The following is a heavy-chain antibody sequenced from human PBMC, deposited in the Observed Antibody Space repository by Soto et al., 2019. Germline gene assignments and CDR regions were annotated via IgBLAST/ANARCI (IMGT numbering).Heavy chain of an antibody. CDR1: GYSIGSASY. CDR2: IYHSGTT. J-gene: IGHJ6*02. CDR3: ARAFYGGYAAYYYRMDV. Sequence: SETLSLTCAVSGYSIGSASYWGWIRQSPGKGLEWIGNIYHSGTTYYNPSLESRVTISVDTSNNHFSLKLNSVSAADTAVYYCARAFYGGYAAYYYRMDVWGQGTTVTVSS. V-gene: IGHV4-38-2*01. D-gene: IGHD4-17*01.